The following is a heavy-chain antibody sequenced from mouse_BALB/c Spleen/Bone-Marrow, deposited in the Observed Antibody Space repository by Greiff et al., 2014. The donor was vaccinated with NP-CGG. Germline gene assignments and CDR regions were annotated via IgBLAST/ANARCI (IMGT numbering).Heavy chain of an antibody. CDR1: GFSLTSYG. D-gene: IGHD1-1*01. V-gene: IGHV2-2*02. CDR2: IWSGGST. CDR3: ARNYYGSSAY. J-gene: IGHJ3*01. Sequence: VKLEESGPGQVQPSQSLSITCTVSGFSLTSYGVHWVRQSPGKGLEWLGVIWSGGSTDYNAAFISRLSISKDNSKSQVFFKMNSLQANDTAIYYCARNYYGSSAYWGQGTLVTVSA.